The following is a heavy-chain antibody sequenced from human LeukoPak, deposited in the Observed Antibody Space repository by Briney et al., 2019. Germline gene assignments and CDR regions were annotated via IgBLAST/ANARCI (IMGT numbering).Heavy chain of an antibody. CDR3: ARETDIGEFDY. D-gene: IGHD2-15*01. J-gene: IGHJ4*02. CDR2: IWYDGSNK. CDR1: GFIFSDHY. Sequence: GGSLRLSCAASGFIFSDHYMDWVRQAPGKGLEWVAVIWYDGSNKYYADSVKGRFTISRDNSKNTLYLQMNSLRAEDTAVYYCARETDIGEFDYWGQGTLVTVSS. V-gene: IGHV3-33*08.